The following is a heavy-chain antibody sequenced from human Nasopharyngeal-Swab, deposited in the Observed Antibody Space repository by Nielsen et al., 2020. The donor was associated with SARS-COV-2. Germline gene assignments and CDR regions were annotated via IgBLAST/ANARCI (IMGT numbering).Heavy chain of an antibody. V-gene: IGHV3-30*04. CDR2: ISYDGSNK. CDR3: ARDGRIGSWRVYDSSGDFDY. Sequence: GESLKIPCAASGFTFSSYAMHWVRQAPGKGLEWVAVISYDGSNKYYADSVKGRFTISRDNSKNTLYLQMNSLRAEDTAVYYCARDGRIGSWRVYDSSGDFDYWGQGTLVTVSS. J-gene: IGHJ4*02. D-gene: IGHD3-22*01. CDR1: GFTFSSYA.